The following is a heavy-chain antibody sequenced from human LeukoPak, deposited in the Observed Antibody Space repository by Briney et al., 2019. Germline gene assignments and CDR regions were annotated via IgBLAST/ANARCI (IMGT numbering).Heavy chain of an antibody. J-gene: IGHJ3*02. CDR3: AREHGYSYGIRDDDAFDI. CDR1: GGSFTIYY. V-gene: IGHV4-4*07. D-gene: IGHD5-18*01. CDR2: IYTSGST. Sequence: SETLSLTCTVSGGSFTIYYWSWIRQPAGKGLEWIGRIYTSGSTNYNPSLKSRVTMSVDTSNNQFSLTLNSVTAADTAVYYCAREHGYSYGIRDDDAFDIWGQGTMVTVSS.